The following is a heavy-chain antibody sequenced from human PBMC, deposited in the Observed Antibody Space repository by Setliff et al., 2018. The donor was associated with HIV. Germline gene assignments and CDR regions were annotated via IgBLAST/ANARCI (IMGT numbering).Heavy chain of an antibody. V-gene: IGHV1-18*01. Sequence: ASVKVSCKISGYIFSHYGVTWVRQAPGQGLEYMGYISGYTGITHYAQSFQGRVTMTTDPSKYTAYMELRSLKYDDTAVYYCARDAGTGGPGRWVDPWGQGTMFTVSS. CDR2: ISGYTGIT. D-gene: IGHD1-1*01. J-gene: IGHJ5*02. CDR1: GYIFSHYG. CDR3: ARDAGTGGPGRWVDP.